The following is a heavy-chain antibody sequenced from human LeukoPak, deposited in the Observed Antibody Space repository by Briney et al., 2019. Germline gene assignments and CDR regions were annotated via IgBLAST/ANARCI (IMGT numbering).Heavy chain of an antibody. V-gene: IGHV3-7*01. CDR3: ADVDSGA. CDR2: IIPDGSAK. J-gene: IGHJ5*02. D-gene: IGHD6-19*01. CDR1: GVTFNTWW. Sequence: QSGGVLRLSCAASGVTFNTWWMAWVRQAPGKGLEWVASIIPDGSAKYYVDSVKGRFTISRDNAMNSLYLQLNSLRLEDTALYYCADVDSGAWGQGTLVTVSS.